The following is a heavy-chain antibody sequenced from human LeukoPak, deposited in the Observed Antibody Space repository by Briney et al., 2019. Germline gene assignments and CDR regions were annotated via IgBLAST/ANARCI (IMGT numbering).Heavy chain of an antibody. D-gene: IGHD3-22*01. V-gene: IGHV1-2*02. CDR3: ARAFDNRGYDARIFDY. CDR2: INPNSGAT. J-gene: IGHJ4*02. Sequence: GASVKVSCKASGYTFTGHFMHWVRQAPGQGLEWMGWINPNSGATSYAQKLQGRVTMTRDTSISTTYMELSRVRSDDTAVYYCARAFDNRGYDARIFDYWGQGTLVTVSS. CDR1: GYTFTGHF.